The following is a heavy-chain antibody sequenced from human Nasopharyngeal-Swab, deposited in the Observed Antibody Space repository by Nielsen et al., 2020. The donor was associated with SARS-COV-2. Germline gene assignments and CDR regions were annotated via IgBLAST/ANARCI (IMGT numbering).Heavy chain of an antibody. Sequence: SETLSLTCTVSGGSIRSGSYYWGWIRQPPGKGLEWIGSVYDSGITYYNPSLKSRVTISVDPSKNQFFLNLSSVTTADTAMFYCARHAYSTSWYVVRLFDSWGQGALVTVSS. CDR3: ARHAYSTSWYVVRLFDS. J-gene: IGHJ4*02. CDR2: VYDSGIT. CDR1: GGSIRSGSYY. V-gene: IGHV4-39*01. D-gene: IGHD6-13*01.